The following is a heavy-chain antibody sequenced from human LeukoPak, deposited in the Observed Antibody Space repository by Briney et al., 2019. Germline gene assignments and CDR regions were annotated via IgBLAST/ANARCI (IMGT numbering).Heavy chain of an antibody. V-gene: IGHV3-21*01. CDR1: GFTFSSYS. J-gene: IGHJ4*02. CDR2: ISSSSYI. CDR3: APYYYDSSGSLRY. Sequence: GGSLRLSCAASGFTFSSYSMNWVRQAPGKGLEWVSSISSSSYIYYADSVKGRFTISRDNAKNSLYLQMNSLRAEDTAVYYCAPYYYDSSGSLRYWGQGTLVTVPS. D-gene: IGHD3-22*01.